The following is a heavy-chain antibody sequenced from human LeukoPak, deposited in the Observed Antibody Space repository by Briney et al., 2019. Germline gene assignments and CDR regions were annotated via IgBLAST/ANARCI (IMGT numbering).Heavy chain of an antibody. CDR1: GGSISSGGYY. D-gene: IGHD3-9*01. CDR3: AREGVLRYYFDY. CDR2: IYYSGIT. Sequence: SETLSLTCTVSGGSISSGGYYWSWIRQHPGKGLEWIGYIYYSGITYYNPSLKSRVTISVDTSKNQFSLKLNSVTAADTAVYYCAREGVLRYYFDYWGLGTLVTASS. J-gene: IGHJ4*02. V-gene: IGHV4-31*03.